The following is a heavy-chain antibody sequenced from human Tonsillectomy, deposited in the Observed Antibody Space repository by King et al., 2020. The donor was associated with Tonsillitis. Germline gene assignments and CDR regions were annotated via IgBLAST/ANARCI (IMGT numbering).Heavy chain of an antibody. CDR1: GYTFTGHF. D-gene: IGHD1-26*01. V-gene: IGHV1-2*02. CDR3: ARPWGTWPTINWFDP. CDR2: IKPNSGGT. Sequence: QLVQSGAEVKKPGASVKVSCQASGYTFTGHFLHWVRQAPGQGLEWMGWIKPNSGGTKYAQKFRGRVTMTRDTSIGTAYMELSNLTSDDTAVYYCARPWGTWPTINWFDPWGQGTLVTVSS. J-gene: IGHJ5*02.